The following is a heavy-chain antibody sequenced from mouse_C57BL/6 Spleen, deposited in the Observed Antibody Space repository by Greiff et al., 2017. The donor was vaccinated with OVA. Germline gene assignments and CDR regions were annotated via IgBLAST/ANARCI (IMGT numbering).Heavy chain of an antibody. CDR3: ARQERIYDGYYPRRDFDY. CDR1: GYTFTSYW. CDR2: IDPSDSYT. Sequence: QVQLQQPGAELVKPGASVKLSCKASGYTFTSYWMQWVKQRPGQGLEWIGEIDPSDSYTNYNQKFKGKATLTVDTSSSTAYMQLSSLTSEDSAVYYCARQERIYDGYYPRRDFDYWGQGTTLTVSS. J-gene: IGHJ2*01. D-gene: IGHD2-3*01. V-gene: IGHV1-50*01.